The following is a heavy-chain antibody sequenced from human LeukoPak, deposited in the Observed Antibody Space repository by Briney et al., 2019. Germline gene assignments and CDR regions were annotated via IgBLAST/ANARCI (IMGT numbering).Heavy chain of an antibody. CDR2: LYSGGTT. CDR3: ARGSPFYGMDV. V-gene: IGHV3-53*01. J-gene: IGHJ6*02. CDR1: GFTVSSNY. Sequence: PGGSLRLSCAASGFTVSSNYMNWVRQAPGKELEWVSVLYSGGTTYYAYSVKGRFTISRDSSKNTLYLQMNSLRAEDTAVYYCARGSPFYGMDVWAKGPRSPSP.